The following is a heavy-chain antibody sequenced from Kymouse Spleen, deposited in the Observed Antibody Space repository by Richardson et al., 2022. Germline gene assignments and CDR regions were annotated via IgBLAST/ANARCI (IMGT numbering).Heavy chain of an antibody. CDR2: IYYSGST. Sequence: QLQLQESGPGLVKPSETLSLTCTVSGGSISSSSYYWGWIRQPPGKGLEWIGSIYYSGSTYYNPSLKSRVTISVDTSKNQFSLKLSSVTAADTAVYYCARHRDTAMASYYYYGMDVWGQGTTVTVSS. D-gene: IGHD5-18,IGHD5-18*01. J-gene: IGHJ6*02. V-gene: IGHV4-39*01. CDR1: GGSISSSSYY. CDR3: ARHRDTAMASYYYYGMDV.